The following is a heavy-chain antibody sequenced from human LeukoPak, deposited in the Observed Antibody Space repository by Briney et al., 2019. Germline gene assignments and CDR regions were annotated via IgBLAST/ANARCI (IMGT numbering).Heavy chain of an antibody. CDR3: ARHVPIQNSYYDFWSGYYPYYYYYMDV. CDR1: GGSISSSSYY. V-gene: IGHV4-39*01. D-gene: IGHD3-3*01. CDR2: IYYSGST. Sequence: SETLSLTCTVSGGSISSSSYYWGWIRQPPGKGLEWIGSIYYSGSTYYNPSLKSRVTISVDTSKNQFSLKLSSVTAADTAVYYCARHVPIQNSYYDFWSGYYPYYYYYMDVWGKGTTVTVSS. J-gene: IGHJ6*03.